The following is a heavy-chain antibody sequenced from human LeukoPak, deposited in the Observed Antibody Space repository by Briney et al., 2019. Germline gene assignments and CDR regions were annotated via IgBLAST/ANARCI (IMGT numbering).Heavy chain of an antibody. Sequence: SETLSLTCTVSGASTSTHTYYWGWIRQPPGKGLEWIGSIYYNGNTYYNPSLKSRVTISVDTSNNQFSLKLRSVTAADTAVYYCARSYCAGDCYTEYFQLWGQGTLVTVSS. D-gene: IGHD2-21*02. CDR1: GASTSTHTYY. V-gene: IGHV4-39*01. CDR2: IYYNGNT. CDR3: ARSYCAGDCYTEYFQL. J-gene: IGHJ1*01.